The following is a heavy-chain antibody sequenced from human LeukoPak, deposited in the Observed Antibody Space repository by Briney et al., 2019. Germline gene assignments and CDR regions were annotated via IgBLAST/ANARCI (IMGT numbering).Heavy chain of an antibody. CDR3: AREQTYGDYFDY. Sequence: PGGSLRLSCAASGFTFSSYGMHWVRQAPGKGLEWVAFIQYDGSNKYSADSVKGRFTISRDNAKNSLYLQMNSLRPEDTAIYYCAREQTYGDYFDYWGRGTLVTVSS. CDR2: IQYDGSNK. D-gene: IGHD4-17*01. V-gene: IGHV3-30*02. CDR1: GFTFSSYG. J-gene: IGHJ4*02.